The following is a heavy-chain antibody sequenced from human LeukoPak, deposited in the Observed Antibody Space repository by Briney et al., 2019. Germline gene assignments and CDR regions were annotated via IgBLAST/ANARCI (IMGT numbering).Heavy chain of an antibody. D-gene: IGHD5-18*01. J-gene: IGHJ4*02. CDR1: GYTFTGYY. Sequence: ASVKVSCKASGYTFTGYYMHWVRQAPGQGLEWMGWINPNSGGTNYAQKFQGRVTMTRDTSISTAYMELSRLRSDDTAVYYCARVSVGYSYGYDFDYWGQGTLVTVSS. V-gene: IGHV1-2*02. CDR2: INPNSGGT. CDR3: ARVSVGYSYGYDFDY.